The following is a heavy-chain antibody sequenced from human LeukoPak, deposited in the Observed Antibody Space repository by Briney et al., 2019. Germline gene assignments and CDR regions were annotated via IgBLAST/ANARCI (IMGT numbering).Heavy chain of an antibody. D-gene: IGHD3-10*01. CDR2: IKQDGSEK. Sequence: PGGSLRLSCAASGFTFSSYWMSWVRQAPGKGLEWVASIKQDGSEKYYVDSVKGRFTISRDNAKNSLYLQMNSLRAEDTAVYYCARDSRLSLSYGSGHPYYFDYWGQGTLVTVSS. V-gene: IGHV3-7*01. CDR3: ARDSRLSLSYGSGHPYYFDY. J-gene: IGHJ4*02. CDR1: GFTFSSYW.